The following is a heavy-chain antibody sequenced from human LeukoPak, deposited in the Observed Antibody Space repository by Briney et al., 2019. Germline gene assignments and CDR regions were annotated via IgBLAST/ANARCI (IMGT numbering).Heavy chain of an antibody. D-gene: IGHD7-27*01. CDR2: IYYSGST. CDR1: GGSISSSSYY. Sequence: PSDTLSHTCTVSGGSISSSSYYWGWIRQPPGKGLEWIGSIYYSGSTYYNPSLKSRVTISVDTSKNQFSLKLSSVTAADTAVYYCARAGDRRFKLGTFDYWGQGTLVTVSS. CDR3: ARAGDRRFKLGTFDY. J-gene: IGHJ4*02. V-gene: IGHV4-39*07.